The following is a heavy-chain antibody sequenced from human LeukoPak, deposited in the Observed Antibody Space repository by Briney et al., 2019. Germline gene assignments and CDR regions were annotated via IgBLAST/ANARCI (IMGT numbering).Heavy chain of an antibody. D-gene: IGHD1-26*01. V-gene: IGHV3-48*01. CDR3: ARDRIKSGSYYFDY. J-gene: IGHJ4*02. Sequence: GGSLRLSCAASAFTFSDYSMNWVRQAPGKGLEWVSYISGRSSTIYYADSVKGRFTISRDNAKNSMYLQMNSLRAEDTAVYYCARDRIKSGSYYFDYWGRGTLVSVSS. CDR2: ISGRSSTI. CDR1: AFTFSDYS.